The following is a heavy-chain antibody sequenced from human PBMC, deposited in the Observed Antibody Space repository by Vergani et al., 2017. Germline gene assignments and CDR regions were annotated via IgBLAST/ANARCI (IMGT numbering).Heavy chain of an antibody. CDR2: IHYSGST. J-gene: IGHJ6*02. Sequence: QVQLQESGPGLVKPSQTLSLTCSVSGGSISTYYWSWIRPPPGEGLEWIGYIHYSGSTNYNPSLKSRVTISVDTCKNRFSLDLSPVTAADTAVYYCARGALESRAARPDYYDGRDVWGQG. V-gene: IGHV4-59*01. D-gene: IGHD6-6*01. CDR1: GGSISTYY. CDR3: ARGALESRAARPDYYDGRDV.